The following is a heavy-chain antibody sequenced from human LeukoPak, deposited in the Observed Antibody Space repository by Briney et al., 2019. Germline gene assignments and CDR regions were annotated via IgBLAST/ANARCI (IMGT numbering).Heavy chain of an antibody. Sequence: GGSLRLSCAASGFTFSGSAMHWVRQASGKGLEWVGRIRSKANSYAAAYAASAKGRFTISRDDSKNTAYLQMNSLKTEDTAVYYCTRLYCSGGSCSHQGSYFDYWGQGTLVTVSS. CDR3: TRLYCSGGSCSHQGSYFDY. CDR1: GFTFSGSA. V-gene: IGHV3-73*01. J-gene: IGHJ4*02. CDR2: IRSKANSYAA. D-gene: IGHD2-15*01.